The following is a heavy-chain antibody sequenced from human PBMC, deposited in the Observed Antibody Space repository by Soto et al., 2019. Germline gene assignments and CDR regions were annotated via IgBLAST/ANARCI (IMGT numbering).Heavy chain of an antibody. CDR1: GGSISSSSYY. J-gene: IGHJ6*04. CDR3: ARRRSLDV. D-gene: IGHD3-3*01. CDR2: MYYSGST. V-gene: IGHV4-39*07. Sequence: SETLSLTCTVSGGSISSSSYYWGWIRQPPGKGLEWIGCMYYSGSTYYNPSLRSRATISIETSKNQFSLRLSSVTSADTAVYYCARRRSLDVWGKGTTVTVSS.